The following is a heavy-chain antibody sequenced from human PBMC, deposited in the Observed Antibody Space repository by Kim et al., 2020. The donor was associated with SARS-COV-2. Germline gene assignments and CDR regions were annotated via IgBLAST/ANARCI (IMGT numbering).Heavy chain of an antibody. J-gene: IGHJ4*02. CDR3: AREAGDYVIDY. Sequence: TYDNPSLKSRVTISVDTSKNQFSLKLSSVAAADTAVYYCAREAGDYVIDYWGQGTLVTVSS. D-gene: IGHD4-17*01. V-gene: IGHV4-31*02. CDR2: T.